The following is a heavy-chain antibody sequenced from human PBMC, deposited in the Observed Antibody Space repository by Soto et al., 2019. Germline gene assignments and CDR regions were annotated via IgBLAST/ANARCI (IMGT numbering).Heavy chain of an antibody. CDR3: ARGFYSNSGYYYYYGMDV. Sequence: SATLSLTGTVSCGSIISYYWIWSRQPPGKGLEWIGYIYYSGSTNYNPSLKSRVTISVDTSKNQFSLKLSSVTAADTAVYYCARGFYSNSGYYYYYGMDVWGQGTTVTVSS. J-gene: IGHJ6*02. CDR1: CGSIISYY. D-gene: IGHD4-4*01. CDR2: IYYSGST. V-gene: IGHV4-59*01.